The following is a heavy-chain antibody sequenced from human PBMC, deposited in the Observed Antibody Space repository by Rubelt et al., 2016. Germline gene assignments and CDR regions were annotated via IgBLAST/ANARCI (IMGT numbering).Heavy chain of an antibody. J-gene: IGHJ3*02. Sequence: QLQLQESGPGLVKPSETLSLTCTVSGDFISSINYYWGWIRQPPGKGLGWIGSVFYRGNTYYNPSLGSRVTILVDTSKTQFSRTLSSVTAADTAVYYCARRDAIGTDGFDIWGQGTMVSVSS. CDR3: ARRDAIGTDGFDI. CDR2: VFYRGNT. CDR1: GDFISSINYY. V-gene: IGHV4-39*01.